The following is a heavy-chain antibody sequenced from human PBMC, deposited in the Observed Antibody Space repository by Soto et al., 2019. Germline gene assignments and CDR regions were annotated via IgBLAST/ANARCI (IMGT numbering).Heavy chain of an antibody. V-gene: IGHV4-59*01. J-gene: IGHJ3*02. Sequence: PSETLSLTCTVSGGSISSYYLSWIRQPPGKGLEWIGYIYYSGSTNYNPSLKSRVTISVDTSKNQFSLKLSSVTAADTAVYYCARDVATTAFDIWGQGTMVTVSS. CDR2: IYYSGST. D-gene: IGHD5-12*01. CDR1: GGSISSYY. CDR3: ARDVATTAFDI.